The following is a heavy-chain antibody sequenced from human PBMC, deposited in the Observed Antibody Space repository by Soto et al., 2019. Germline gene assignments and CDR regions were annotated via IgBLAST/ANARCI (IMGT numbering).Heavy chain of an antibody. J-gene: IGHJ4*02. D-gene: IGHD2-2*01. Sequence: PSEILSLTCTVSGGSISSGDYYWSWIRQPPGKGLEWIGYIYYSGSTYYNPSLKSRVTISVDTSKNQFSLKLSSVTAADTAVYYCVSGVQAAMRQDFPELYFDYWGQGTLVTVSS. CDR2: IYYSGST. V-gene: IGHV4-30-4*01. CDR3: VSGVQAAMRQDFPELYFDY. CDR1: GGSISSGDYY.